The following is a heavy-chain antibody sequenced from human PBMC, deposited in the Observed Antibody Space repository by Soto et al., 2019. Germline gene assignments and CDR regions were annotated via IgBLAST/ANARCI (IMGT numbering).Heavy chain of an antibody. V-gene: IGHV3-48*02. J-gene: IGHJ6*02. CDR3: AKGTAMVQLYYYYYGMDV. CDR2: ISSSSSTI. CDR1: GFTFSSYS. D-gene: IGHD5-18*01. Sequence: GSLRLSCAASGFTFSSYSMNWVRQAPGKGLEWVSYISSSSSTIYYADSVKGRFTISRDNAKNSLYLQMNSLRDEDTAVYYCAKGTAMVQLYYYYYGMDVWGQGTTVTASS.